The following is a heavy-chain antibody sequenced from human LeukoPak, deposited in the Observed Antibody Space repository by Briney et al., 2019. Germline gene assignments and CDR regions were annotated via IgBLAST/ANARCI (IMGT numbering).Heavy chain of an antibody. V-gene: IGHV3-66*01. D-gene: IGHD5/OR15-5a*01. Sequence: GGSRRLSCAESGSTGRSNYMIWVGPASGKGLAWVSVIYSGGSTYYADSVRGRFTISRDNSKNTLHLQMNSLRAEDTAVYYCARDMYTRNPFDYWGQGTLVTVSS. J-gene: IGHJ4*02. CDR1: GSTGRSNY. CDR3: ARDMYTRNPFDY. CDR2: IYSGGST.